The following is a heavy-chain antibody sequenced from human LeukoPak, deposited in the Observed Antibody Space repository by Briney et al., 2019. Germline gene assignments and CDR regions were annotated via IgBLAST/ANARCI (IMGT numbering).Heavy chain of an antibody. CDR1: GLTFSSHW. CDR3: AKDLGYYDILTGYPEFDY. J-gene: IGHJ4*02. D-gene: IGHD3-9*01. CDR2: FGGSGGST. Sequence: GGSLGLSCEAPGLTFSSHWMHWVRQAPGKGLGWVSAFGGSGGSTYYADSVKGRFTISRDNSKNTLYLQMNSLRAEDTAVYYCAKDLGYYDILTGYPEFDYWGQGTLVTVSS. V-gene: IGHV3-23*01.